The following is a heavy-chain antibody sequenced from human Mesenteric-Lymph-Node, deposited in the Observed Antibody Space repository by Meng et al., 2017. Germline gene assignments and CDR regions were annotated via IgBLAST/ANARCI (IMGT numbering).Heavy chain of an antibody. CDR3: ARDLAPIRVSSGWYDGGAFDI. CDR2: IKQDGSEK. D-gene: IGHD6-19*01. J-gene: IGHJ3*02. V-gene: IGHV3-7*01. Sequence: GESLKISCAASGFTVSSNEMSWVRQAPGKGLEGVANIKQDGSEKYYVDSVKGRFTISRDNAKNSLYLQMNSLRAEDTAVYYCARDLAPIRVSSGWYDGGAFDIWGQGTMVTVSS. CDR1: GFTVSSNE.